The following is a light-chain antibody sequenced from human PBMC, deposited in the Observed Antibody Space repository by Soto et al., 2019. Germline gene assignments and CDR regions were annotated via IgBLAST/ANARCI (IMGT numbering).Light chain of an antibody. CDR2: GAS. Sequence: EIVLTHSPATLSLSPGERATLSFSASQSVSSSSLAWYQQKPGQAPRLLMYGASRRATGIPDRFSGSGSGTDFTLIISRLEPEDFAVYYCQQYGTSPLTFGGGTKVDIK. CDR3: QQYGTSPLT. J-gene: IGKJ4*01. V-gene: IGKV3-20*01. CDR1: QSVSSSS.